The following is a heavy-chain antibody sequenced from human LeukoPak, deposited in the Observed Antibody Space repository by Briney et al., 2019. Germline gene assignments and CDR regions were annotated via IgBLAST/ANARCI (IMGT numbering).Heavy chain of an antibody. CDR1: GGSISIYY. CDR3: ARHEYSSGWYGGPYFDY. D-gene: IGHD6-19*01. V-gene: IGHV4-59*08. Sequence: SETLSLTCTVSGGSISIYYWSWIRQPPGKGLEWIGYIYYSGSTNYNPSLKSRVTISVDTSKNQFSLKLSSVTAADTAVYYCARHEYSSGWYGGPYFDYWGQGTLVTVSS. J-gene: IGHJ4*02. CDR2: IYYSGST.